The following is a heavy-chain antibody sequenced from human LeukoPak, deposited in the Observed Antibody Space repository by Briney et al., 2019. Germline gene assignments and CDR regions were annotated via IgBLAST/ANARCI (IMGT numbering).Heavy chain of an antibody. J-gene: IGHJ4*02. D-gene: IGHD1-26*01. CDR1: GGSISSSSYY. V-gene: IGHV4-39*01. CDR2: IYYSGST. CDR3: ARLVVGATRYFDY. Sequence: SSETLSLTCTVSGGSISSSSYYWGWIRQPPGKGLEWIGSIYYSGSTYYNPSLKSRVTISVDTSKNQFSLKLSSVTAADTAVYYCARLVVGATRYFDYWGQGTLVTVSS.